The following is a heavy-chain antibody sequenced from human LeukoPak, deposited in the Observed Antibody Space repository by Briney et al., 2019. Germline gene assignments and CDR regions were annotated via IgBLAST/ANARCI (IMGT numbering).Heavy chain of an antibody. CDR1: GGTFSSYT. CDR2: IIPILGIA. J-gene: IGHJ5*02. V-gene: IGHV1-69*04. D-gene: IGHD3-22*01. CDR3: AREGYYDSRARADWFDP. Sequence: ASVKVSCKASGGTFSSYTISWVRQAPGQGLEWMGRIIPILGIANYAQKFQGRVTITADKSTSTAYMELSSLRSEDTAVYYCAREGYYDSRARADWFDPRGQGTLATVSS.